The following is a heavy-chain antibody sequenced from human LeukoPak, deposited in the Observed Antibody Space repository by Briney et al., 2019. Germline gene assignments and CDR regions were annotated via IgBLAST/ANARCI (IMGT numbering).Heavy chain of an antibody. D-gene: IGHD6-19*01. CDR1: GYTFTSYG. V-gene: IGHV1-18*01. CDR2: ISSYNGNA. Sequence: ASVKVSCKASGYTFTSYGISWVRQAPGQGREGMGWISSYNGNANYAQKLQGRVNMTTDTSTSTAYMELRSLRSDDTAVYYCARDGSSGWYYDYWGQGTLVTVSS. J-gene: IGHJ4*02. CDR3: ARDGSSGWYYDY.